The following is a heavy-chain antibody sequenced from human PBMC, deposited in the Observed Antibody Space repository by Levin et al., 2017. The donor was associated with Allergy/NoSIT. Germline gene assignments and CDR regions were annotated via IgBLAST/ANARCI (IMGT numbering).Heavy chain of an antibody. Sequence: GGSLRLSCAASGFTFSSYAMHWVRQAPGKGLEWVAVISYDGSNKYYADSVKGRFTISRDNSKNTLYLQMNSLRAEDTAVYYCARVRKSFRVYYYDSSRDAFDIWGQGTMVTVSS. CDR2: ISYDGSNK. CDR1: GFTFSSYA. CDR3: ARVRKSFRVYYYDSSRDAFDI. V-gene: IGHV3-30-3*01. J-gene: IGHJ3*02. D-gene: IGHD3-22*01.